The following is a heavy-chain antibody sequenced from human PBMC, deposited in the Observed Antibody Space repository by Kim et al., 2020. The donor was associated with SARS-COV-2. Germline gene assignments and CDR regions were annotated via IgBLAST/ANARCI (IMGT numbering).Heavy chain of an antibody. CDR3: AKSHVRGVILTWDQLSYYGMDV. J-gene: IGHJ6*02. CDR2: ISYDGSNK. V-gene: IGHV3-30*18. Sequence: GGSLRLSCAASGFTFSSYGMHWVRQAPGKGLEWVAVISYDGSNKYYADSVKGRFTISRDNSKNTLYLQMNSLRAEDTAVYYCAKSHVRGVILTWDQLSYYGMDVRGQGTTVTVSS. D-gene: IGHD3-10*01. CDR1: GFTFSSYG.